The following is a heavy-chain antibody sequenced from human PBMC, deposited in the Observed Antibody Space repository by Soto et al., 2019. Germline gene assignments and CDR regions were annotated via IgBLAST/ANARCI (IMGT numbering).Heavy chain of an antibody. Sequence: ASVKVSCKASGFTFTTHGFTWVRQAPGQGLEWMGWSSALNGYTNYAQNFQGRLTITTDSSTSTAYMELRSLRSDDTAVYYCAKGEYSSGWNSVFDYWGQGTLVTVSS. V-gene: IGHV1-18*01. J-gene: IGHJ4*02. D-gene: IGHD6-19*01. CDR1: GFTFTTHG. CDR2: SSALNGYT. CDR3: AKGEYSSGWNSVFDY.